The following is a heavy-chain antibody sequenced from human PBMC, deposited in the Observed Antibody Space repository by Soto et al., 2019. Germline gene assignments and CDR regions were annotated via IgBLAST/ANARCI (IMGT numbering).Heavy chain of an antibody. CDR2: MNPNSGNT. D-gene: IGHD6-6*01. CDR3: ASQLSIAARPGFGY. V-gene: IGHV1-8*01. CDR1: GYTFTSYD. J-gene: IGHJ4*02. Sequence: ASVKVSCTASGYTFTSYDINWVRQATGQGLEWMGWMNPNSGNTGYAQKFQGRVTMTRNTSISTAYMELSSLRSEGTAVYYCASQLSIAARPGFGYWGQGTLVTVSS.